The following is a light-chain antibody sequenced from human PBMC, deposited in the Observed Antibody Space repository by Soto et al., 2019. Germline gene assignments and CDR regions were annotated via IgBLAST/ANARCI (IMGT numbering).Light chain of an antibody. CDR2: KAS. CDR1: QSVTTW. CDR3: QQYSTYPIT. Sequence: DIQMTQSPSTLSSSVGDRVTLTCRASQSVTTWLAWYQQKPGKAPKLLSYKASNLESGLPSRFTGSGSGTEFTLTISSLKSDDFDTYYCQQYSTYPITFGQGTRLEIK. V-gene: IGKV1-5*03. J-gene: IGKJ5*01.